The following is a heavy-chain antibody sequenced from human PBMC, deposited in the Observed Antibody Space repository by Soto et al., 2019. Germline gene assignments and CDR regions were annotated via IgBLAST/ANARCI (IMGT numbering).Heavy chain of an antibody. CDR2: IKQDGSEK. D-gene: IGHD3-22*01. CDR1: GFTFSSYW. J-gene: IGHJ4*02. V-gene: IGHV3-7*05. Sequence: HPGGSLRLSCAVSGFTFSSYWMSWVRQAPGKGLEWVANIKQDGSEKYYVDSVKGRFTISRDNAKNSLYLQMNSLRAEDTAVYYCARVAAPYSGYQTPYYFDYWGQGTLVTVSS. CDR3: ARVAAPYSGYQTPYYFDY.